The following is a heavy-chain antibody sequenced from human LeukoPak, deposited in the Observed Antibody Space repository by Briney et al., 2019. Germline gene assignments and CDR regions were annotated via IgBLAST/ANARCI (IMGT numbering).Heavy chain of an antibody. D-gene: IGHD1-26*01. CDR3: VREGSNQVGSIHFDL. J-gene: IGHJ4*02. V-gene: IGHV1-2*02. Sequence: ASVKVSCKTSGYIFTGYYIHWVRLAPGQGPEWMGWINPKSGGTQFAMQFRGRVTMNTDPSITTVYMDLRSLVSDDTAVYYCVREGSNQVGSIHFDLWGQGTLLTVSS. CDR2: INPKSGGT. CDR1: GYIFTGYY.